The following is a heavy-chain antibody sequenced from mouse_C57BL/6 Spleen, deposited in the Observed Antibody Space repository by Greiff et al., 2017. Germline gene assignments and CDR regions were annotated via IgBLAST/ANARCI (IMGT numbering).Heavy chain of an antibody. CDR3: ARSGNYVNYFDY. Sequence: QVQLKQPGAELVRPGSSVKLSCKASGYTFTSYWMHWVKQRPIQGLEWIGNIDPSDSETHYNQKFKDKATLTVDKSSSTAYMQLSSLTSEDSAVYYCARSGNYVNYFDYWGQGTTLTVSS. J-gene: IGHJ2*01. V-gene: IGHV1-52*01. D-gene: IGHD2-1*01. CDR1: GYTFTSYW. CDR2: IDPSDSET.